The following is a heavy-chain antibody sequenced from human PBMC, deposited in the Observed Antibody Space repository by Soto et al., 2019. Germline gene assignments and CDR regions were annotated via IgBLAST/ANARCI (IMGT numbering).Heavy chain of an antibody. Sequence: GASVKVSCKASGYTFTDYGISWVLQAPGQGLEWIGWISAYNGNTNNAQKLQDRVTMTTDSSTSTAYMELRSLRSDDTAVYYCARVGDIVVVGPWFDPWGQGTLVTVSS. V-gene: IGHV1-18*04. J-gene: IGHJ5*02. CDR1: GYTFTDYG. CDR2: ISAYNGNT. CDR3: ARVGDIVVVGPWFDP. D-gene: IGHD2-2*01.